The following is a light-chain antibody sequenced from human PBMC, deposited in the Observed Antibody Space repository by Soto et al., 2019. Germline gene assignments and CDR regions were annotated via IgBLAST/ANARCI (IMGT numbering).Light chain of an antibody. CDR1: SSDVGLYDY. CDR2: AVS. V-gene: IGLV2-14*01. J-gene: IGLJ1*01. Sequence: QSVLAQPASVSGSPGQSITISCTGTSSDVGLYDYVSWYQQHPGKAPQLMIYAVSNRPSGVSNRFSASKSGNTASLFISGLQAEDEADYYCSSYTGDSSYVFGSGTKVTVL. CDR3: SSYTGDSSYV.